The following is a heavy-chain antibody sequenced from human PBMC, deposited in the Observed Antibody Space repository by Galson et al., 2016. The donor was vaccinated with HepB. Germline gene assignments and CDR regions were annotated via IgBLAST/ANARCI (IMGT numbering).Heavy chain of an antibody. Sequence: SLRLSCAASGFIFSNYHMNWVPQPPGKGLEWVACVSARSDYIYYSESMKGRFTISRDNAKNSVYLQMNSLGVEDTAMYYCASEFDLGSGSYPSWGQGTLVSVSS. CDR3: ASEFDLGSGSYPS. J-gene: IGHJ4*02. D-gene: IGHD3-10*01. CDR2: VSARSDYI. V-gene: IGHV3-21*01. CDR1: GFIFSNYH.